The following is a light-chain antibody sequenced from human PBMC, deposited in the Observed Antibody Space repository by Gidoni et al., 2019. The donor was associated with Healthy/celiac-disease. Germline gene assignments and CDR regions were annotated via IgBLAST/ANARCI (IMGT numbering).Light chain of an antibody. J-gene: IGKJ1*01. V-gene: IGKV3-20*01. CDR3: QQYSSSPGT. CDR1: QICSSY. CDR2: GAS. Sequence: IVVTPTSPTTPLSPPAEAAPCSCSAMQICSSYLAWYQQKPGQAPRLLIYGASTRATGIPDRFSGSGSGTDFTLTISSLQPEDFAVYYCQQYSSSPGTFXXXTKVEIK.